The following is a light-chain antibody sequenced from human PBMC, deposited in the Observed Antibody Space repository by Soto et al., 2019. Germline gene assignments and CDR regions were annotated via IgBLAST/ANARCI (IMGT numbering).Light chain of an antibody. Sequence: QSVLTQPASVSGSPGQSITISCTRTSSDVGGYNYVSWYQQHPGKAPKLMIFEVSNRPSGVSNRFSGSKSGNTASLTISGLQAEDEADYSCSSYTGSGTLYVFGTGTKLTVL. CDR2: EVS. CDR3: SSYTGSGTLYV. V-gene: IGLV2-14*01. CDR1: SSDVGGYNY. J-gene: IGLJ1*01.